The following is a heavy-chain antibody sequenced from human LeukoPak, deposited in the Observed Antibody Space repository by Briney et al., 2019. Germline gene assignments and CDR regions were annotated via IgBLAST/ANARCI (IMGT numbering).Heavy chain of an antibody. CDR2: IYSNGWT. D-gene: IGHD6-19*01. CDR1: GGSIITDLYY. J-gene: IGHJ5*02. Sequence: SQTLSLTCTVSGGSIITDLYYWTWIRQPAGKGLEWIGRIYSNGWTDYNPPLKGRVSISIDTSKNHFSLKMSLATAADTALYYCARGSGWNSFDPWGQGTLVTVSS. CDR3: ARGSGWNSFDP. V-gene: IGHV4-61*02.